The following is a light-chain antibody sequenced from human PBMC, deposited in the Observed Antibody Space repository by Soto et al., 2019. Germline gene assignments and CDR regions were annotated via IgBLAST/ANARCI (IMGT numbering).Light chain of an antibody. CDR1: QSVSSY. CDR2: GAS. V-gene: IGKV3-15*01. Sequence: EIVMTQSPATLSVSPGERATLSCRASQSVSSYLAWYQQNPGQAPRLLIYGASTRATGIPARFSGSGSGTEFTLTISSLQSEDFAVYYCHQYNNWPPKTFGQGTKVEIK. J-gene: IGKJ1*01. CDR3: HQYNNWPPKT.